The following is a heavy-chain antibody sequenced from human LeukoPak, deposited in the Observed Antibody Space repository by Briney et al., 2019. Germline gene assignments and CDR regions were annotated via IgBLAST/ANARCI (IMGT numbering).Heavy chain of an antibody. V-gene: IGHV3-7*01. J-gene: IGHJ4*02. CDR1: GFTYSSYW. Sequence: GGSLRLSCAASGFTYSSYWMSWVRQAPGKGPEWVANINQDGSGKYYVDSVKGRFTISRDSAKNSLYFQMNSLRAEDTAVYYCARDGRGGYLDSWGQGTLVIVSS. D-gene: IGHD2-15*01. CDR2: INQDGSGK. CDR3: ARDGRGGYLDS.